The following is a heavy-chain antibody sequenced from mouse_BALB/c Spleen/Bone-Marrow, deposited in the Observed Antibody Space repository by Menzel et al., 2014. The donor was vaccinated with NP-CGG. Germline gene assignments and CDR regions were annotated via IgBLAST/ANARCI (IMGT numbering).Heavy chain of an antibody. V-gene: IGHV5-12*02. J-gene: IGHJ3*01. CDR3: ARHNYDETWFAY. Sequence: EVQLQQSGGGLVQPGGPLKLSCATSGFTFSDYYMYWARQTPEKSLEWVAYISNGGGSTYYPDTVKGRFTISRDNAKNTLYLQIRRLKSEDTARYYCARHNYDETWFAYWGQGTLVTVSA. CDR2: ISNGGGST. CDR1: GFTFSDYY. D-gene: IGHD2-4*01.